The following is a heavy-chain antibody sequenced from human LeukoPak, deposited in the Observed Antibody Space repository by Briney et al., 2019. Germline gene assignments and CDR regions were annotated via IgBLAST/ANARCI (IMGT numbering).Heavy chain of an antibody. CDR1: GGSISSGSYY. CDR2: IYSSGTT. V-gene: IGHV4-61*02. J-gene: IGHJ4*02. CDR3: ARESDYSNNVDY. Sequence: SETLSLTCTVSGGSISSGSYYWSWIRQPAGKGLEWIGRIYSSGTTNYNPSLKSRVTISLDTSKNPFSLKLSSVTAADTALYYCARESDYSNNVDYWGQGTPVTVSS. D-gene: IGHD4-11*01.